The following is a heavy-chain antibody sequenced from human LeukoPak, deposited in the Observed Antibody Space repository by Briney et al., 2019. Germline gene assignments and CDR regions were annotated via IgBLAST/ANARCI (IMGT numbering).Heavy chain of an antibody. CDR3: ARGITVVYYFDL. J-gene: IGHJ2*01. V-gene: IGHV4-34*01. Sequence: SETLSLTCAVHGGSFSGYYWSWFRQPPGKGLEWIGEIHYTGATNYSPSLKDRVTISPGTSSNQVSLRMKSVTAADTAVYYCARGITVVYYFDLWGRGTLVTVSS. D-gene: IGHD1-20*01. CDR2: IHYTGAT. CDR1: GGSFSGYY.